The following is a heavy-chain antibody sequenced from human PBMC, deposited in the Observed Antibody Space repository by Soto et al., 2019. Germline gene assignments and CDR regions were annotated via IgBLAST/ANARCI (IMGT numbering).Heavy chain of an antibody. V-gene: IGHV1-58*01. CDR3: AADATAWQQMVPSDY. CDR1: GLTFTSSA. CDR2: IAVGSGYT. D-gene: IGHD2-8*01. Sequence: SVKVSCKASGLTFTSSAFQWVRQARGQRLEWIGWIAVGSGYTNYAQRFQDRVTLTGDMSTATTYMELSRLTSEDTAIYYCAADATAWQQMVPSDYWGQGTLVTVS. J-gene: IGHJ4*02.